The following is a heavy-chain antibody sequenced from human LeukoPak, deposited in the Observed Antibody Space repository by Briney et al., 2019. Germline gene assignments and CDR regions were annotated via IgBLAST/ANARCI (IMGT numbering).Heavy chain of an antibody. CDR2: INWNGGST. J-gene: IGHJ4*02. CDR3: ARSGYYDSSGYSVY. CDR1: GFTFSNYG. V-gene: IGHV3-20*04. D-gene: IGHD3-22*01. Sequence: GGSLRLSCAASGFTFSNYGMHWVRQAPGKGLEWVSGINWNGGSTGYADSVKGRFTISRDNAKNSLYLQMNSLRAEDTALYYCARSGYYDSSGYSVYWGQGTLVTVSS.